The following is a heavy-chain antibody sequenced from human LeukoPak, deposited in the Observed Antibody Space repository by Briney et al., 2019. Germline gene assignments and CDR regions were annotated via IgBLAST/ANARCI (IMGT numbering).Heavy chain of an antibody. CDR1: GGSISISNYY. Sequence: PSETLSLTCTVSGGSISISNYYWGWTRQPPGKGLEWFGSISYSGGTSSNPSLRRRVTISVDTSKTQFSLTLNSVTAADTAVYYCAREVEYYDSSGYRPHAFDIWGQGTVVTVSS. V-gene: IGHV4-39*02. CDR2: ISYSGGT. D-gene: IGHD3-22*01. J-gene: IGHJ3*02. CDR3: AREVEYYDSSGYRPHAFDI.